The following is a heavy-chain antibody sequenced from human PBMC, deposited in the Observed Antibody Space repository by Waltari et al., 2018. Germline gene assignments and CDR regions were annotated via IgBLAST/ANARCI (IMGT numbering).Heavy chain of an antibody. D-gene: IGHD3-16*01. J-gene: IGHJ5*02. CDR3: ARGVHGRTPGEFWFDP. CDR1: GYTFTSYD. CDR2: RNPNSGNT. Sequence: QVQLVQSGAEVKKPGASVKVSCKASGYTFTSYDINWVRQATGQGLEWMGWRNPNSGNTGYAQKFQGRVTMTRNTSISTAYMELSSLRSEDTAVYYCARGVHGRTPGEFWFDPWGQGTLVTVSS. V-gene: IGHV1-8*01.